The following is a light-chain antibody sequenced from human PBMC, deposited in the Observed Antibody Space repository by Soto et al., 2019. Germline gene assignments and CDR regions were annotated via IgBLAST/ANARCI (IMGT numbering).Light chain of an antibody. J-gene: IGKJ4*01. CDR2: GAS. Sequence: EIVMTQSPATLSVSPGERATLSCRASQSVSSNLAWYQQKPGQAPRLLIYGASTRATGIPARFSGSGSGTAFPLTITTLQQETFVVYYGHRYNNGPPGGTFGGGPKREIK. CDR3: HRYNNGPPGGT. CDR1: QSVSSN. V-gene: IGKV3-15*01.